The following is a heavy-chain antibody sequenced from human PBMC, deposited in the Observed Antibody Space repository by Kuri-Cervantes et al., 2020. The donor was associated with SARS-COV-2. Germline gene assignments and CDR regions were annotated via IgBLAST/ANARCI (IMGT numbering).Heavy chain of an antibody. J-gene: IGHJ4*02. CDR3: ARDRDGALVGYSGY. CDR2: INPSGDST. D-gene: IGHD1-26*01. V-gene: IGHV1-46*01. Sequence: ALVKVSCKASGYTFTTYYMHWVRQAPGQGLEWMAMINPSGDSTTYAQKFQGRVTMTRDTSTSTVYMELSSLRSEDTAVYYCARDRDGALVGYSGYWGQGTLVTVSS. CDR1: GYTFTTYY.